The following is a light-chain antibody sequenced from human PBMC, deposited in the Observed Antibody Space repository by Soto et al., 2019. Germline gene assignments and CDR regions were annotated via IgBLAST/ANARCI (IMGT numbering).Light chain of an antibody. CDR3: QQDDNLPYT. Sequence: DIQMTQSPSSLSASVGDRVTITCQASQDIRNYLNWYQQKPGKAPKLLIYGASNLETGVPSRFSGSGSGTDFTVTISSLQPEDIATYYCQQDDNLPYTFGQGTKLEIK. V-gene: IGKV1-33*01. J-gene: IGKJ2*01. CDR2: GAS. CDR1: QDIRNY.